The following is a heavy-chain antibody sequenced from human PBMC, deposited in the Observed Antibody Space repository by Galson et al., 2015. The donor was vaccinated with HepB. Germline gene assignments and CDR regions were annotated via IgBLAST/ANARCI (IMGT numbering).Heavy chain of an antibody. D-gene: IGHD3-9*01. CDR3: ARDIPFLTSYYFDY. CDR2: VSAYNGNT. V-gene: IGHV1-18*01. Sequence: SVKVSCKASGYTFTSYGISWVRQAPGQGLEWMGWVSAYNGNTNYAQKLQGRVTMTTDTSTSTAYMELRSLRSDDTAVYYCARDIPFLTSYYFDYWGQGTLVTVSS. CDR1: GYTFTSYG. J-gene: IGHJ4*02.